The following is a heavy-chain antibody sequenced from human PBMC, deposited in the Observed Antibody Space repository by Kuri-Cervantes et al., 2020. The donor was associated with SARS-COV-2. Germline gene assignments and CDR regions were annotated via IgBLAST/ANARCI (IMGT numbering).Heavy chain of an antibody. D-gene: IGHD3-16*01. J-gene: IGHJ4*02. V-gene: IGHV3-48*04. CDR3: APRGEGSGFDY. CDR2: ISSSSSTI. CDR1: GFTFSSYS. Sequence: GGSLRLSCAASGFTFSSYSMNWVRQAPGKGLEWVSYISSSSSTIYYADSVKGRFTISRDNAKNSLYLQMNSLRAEDTAVYYCAPRGEGSGFDYWGQGTLVTVSS.